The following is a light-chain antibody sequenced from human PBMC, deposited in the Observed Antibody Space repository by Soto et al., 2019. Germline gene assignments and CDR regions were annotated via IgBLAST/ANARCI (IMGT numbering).Light chain of an antibody. Sequence: QSVLTQPPSASASLGASVTLTCTLSSGYSNYKVDWYQQRPGKGPRFVMRVGTGGIVGSKGDGIPDRFSVLGSGLNRYLTIKNIQEEDESDYHCGADHGSGSNFVYYVLFGGGTKLTVL. CDR1: SGYSNYK. J-gene: IGLJ2*01. CDR2: VGTGGIVG. CDR3: GADHGSGSNFVYYVL. V-gene: IGLV9-49*01.